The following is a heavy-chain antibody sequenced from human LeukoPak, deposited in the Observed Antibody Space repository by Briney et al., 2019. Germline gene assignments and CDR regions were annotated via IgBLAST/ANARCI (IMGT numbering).Heavy chain of an antibody. CDR3: AKGLYDFWSGSRQNHQNDYYYYYGMDV. CDR1: GFTFDDYA. CDR2: ISWNSGSI. D-gene: IGHD3-3*01. J-gene: IGHJ6*02. Sequence: PGGSLRLSCAASGFTFDDYAMHWVRQAPGKGLEWVSGISWNSGSIGYADSVKGRFTISRDNSKNTLYLQMNSLRAEDTAVYYCAKGLYDFWSGSRQNHQNDYYYYYGMDVWGQGTTVTVSS. V-gene: IGHV3-9*01.